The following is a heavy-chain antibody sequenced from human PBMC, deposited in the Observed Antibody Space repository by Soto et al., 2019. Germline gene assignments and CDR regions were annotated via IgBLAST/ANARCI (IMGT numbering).Heavy chain of an antibody. CDR2: IYPGDSDT. D-gene: IGHD3-22*01. CDR3: ARSAYYYDSSGYPAPFDY. CDR1: GYSFTGYW. Sequence: GESLKISCKGSGYSFTGYWIGWVRQMPGKGLEWMGIIYPGDSDTRYSPSFQGQVTISADKSISTAHLQWSSLKASDTAMYYCARSAYYYDSSGYPAPFDYWGQGTLVTVSS. J-gene: IGHJ4*02. V-gene: IGHV5-51*01.